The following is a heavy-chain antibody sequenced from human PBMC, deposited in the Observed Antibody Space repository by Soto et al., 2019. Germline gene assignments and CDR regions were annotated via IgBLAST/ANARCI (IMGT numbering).Heavy chain of an antibody. D-gene: IGHD3-3*01. Sequence: QVQLVQSGAEVKKPGSSVKVSCKASGGTFSSYAISWVRQAPGQGLEWMGGIIPIFGTANYAQKFQGRVTITSDESASTAYMELSSLRSEDTAVYYCARVKLSRGGLEWYFDLWGRGTLVTVSS. J-gene: IGHJ2*01. V-gene: IGHV1-69*01. CDR2: IIPIFGTA. CDR1: GGTFSSYA. CDR3: ARVKLSRGGLEWYFDL.